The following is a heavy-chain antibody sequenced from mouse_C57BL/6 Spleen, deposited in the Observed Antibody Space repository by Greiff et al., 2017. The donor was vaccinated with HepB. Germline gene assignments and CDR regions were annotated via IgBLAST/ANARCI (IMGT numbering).Heavy chain of an antibody. Sequence: VQLQQSGAELVKPGASVKVSCKASGYTFTSYWMHWVKQRPGQGLEWIGRIHPSDNDTNYNQKFKGKATLTVDKSSSTSYMQLSSLTSEDSAVYYCAISYYGSSYGCDYWGQGTTLTVAS. CDR1: GYTFTSYW. CDR3: AISYYGSSYGCDY. CDR2: IHPSDNDT. J-gene: IGHJ2*01. D-gene: IGHD1-1*01. V-gene: IGHV1-74*01.